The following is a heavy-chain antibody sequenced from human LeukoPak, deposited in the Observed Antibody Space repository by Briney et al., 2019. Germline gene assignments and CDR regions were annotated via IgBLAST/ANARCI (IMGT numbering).Heavy chain of an antibody. V-gene: IGHV4-39*01. CDR1: GGSVTDSRYY. CDR3: ARQSSYSSGWYFDY. CDR2: MYYIGSA. J-gene: IGHJ4*02. Sequence: SETLSLTCTVSGGSVTDSRYYWGSIRQPPGKWLELIGNMYYIGSANYNPSLKSRVTISIDTSKNQFSLKLSSVTAADTAVYYCARQSSYSSGWYFDYWGQGTLVTVSS. D-gene: IGHD6-19*01.